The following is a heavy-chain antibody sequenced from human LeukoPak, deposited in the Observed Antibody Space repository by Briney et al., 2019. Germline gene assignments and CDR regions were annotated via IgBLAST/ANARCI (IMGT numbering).Heavy chain of an antibody. CDR1: GFAFSSYE. CDR2: ISSSGSTI. J-gene: IGHJ4*02. D-gene: IGHD3-3*01. V-gene: IGHV3-48*03. CDR3: ARVVVYDFWSGYYEMNHYFDY. Sequence: GGSLRLSCAASGFAFSSYEMNWVRQAPGKGLEWVSYISSSGSTIYYADSVKGRFTISRDNAKNSLYLQMNSLRAEDTAVYYCARVVVYDFWSGYYEMNHYFDYWGQGTLVTVSS.